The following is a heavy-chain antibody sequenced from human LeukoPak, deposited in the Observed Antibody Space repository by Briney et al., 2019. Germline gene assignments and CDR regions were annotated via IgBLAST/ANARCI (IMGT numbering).Heavy chain of an antibody. J-gene: IGHJ4*02. Sequence: GASVKVSCKASGYTFTSYDTNWVRQATGQGLEWMGWMNPNSGNTGYAQKFQGRVTMTRNTSISTAYMELSSLRSEDTAVYYCARGRRYSGYEGNYWGQGTLVTVSS. CDR3: ARGRRYSGYEGNY. V-gene: IGHV1-8*01. D-gene: IGHD5-12*01. CDR2: MNPNSGNT. CDR1: GYTFTSYD.